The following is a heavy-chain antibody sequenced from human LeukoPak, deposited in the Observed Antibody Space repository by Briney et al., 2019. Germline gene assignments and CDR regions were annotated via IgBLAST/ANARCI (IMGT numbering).Heavy chain of an antibody. CDR3: TRKNNVDFSEYWFEFDH. CDR1: GFSFSDSA. J-gene: IGHJ4*02. Sequence: GGSLRLSCAASGFSFSDSALHWVRQASGKGPEWLGRIRTKKNTYATAYAASVKGRFTISRDDSKNTVYLQKSSLKTDDTAVYYCTRKNNVDFSEYWFEFDHWGLGTLVTVSS. V-gene: IGHV3-73*01. D-gene: IGHD2/OR15-2a*01. CDR2: IRTKKNTYAT.